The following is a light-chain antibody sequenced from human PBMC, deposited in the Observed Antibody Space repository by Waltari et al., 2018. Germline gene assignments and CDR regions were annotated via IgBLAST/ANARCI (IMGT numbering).Light chain of an antibody. CDR2: WAS. CDR1: QSVLYSSNNKNY. V-gene: IGKV4-1*01. Sequence: DIVMTQSPDSLAVSLGERAIINCKSSQSVLYSSNNKNYLAWYQQKPGQPPKLLIYWASTRELGGPDRVSGSGSGTDFTLTINSLQAEDVAVYYCQQYVVIPWTFGQGTKVEVK. J-gene: IGKJ1*01. CDR3: QQYVVIPWT.